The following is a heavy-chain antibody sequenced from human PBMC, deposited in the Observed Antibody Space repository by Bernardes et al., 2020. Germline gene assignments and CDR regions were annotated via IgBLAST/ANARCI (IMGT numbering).Heavy chain of an antibody. J-gene: IGHJ3*02. Sequence: SESLSLTCIVSGGSISSYYWSWIRQPPGKGLEWIGYIYYSGSTNYNPSLKSRVTISVDTSKNQFSLKLSSVTAADTAVYYCAREVRGFMREYAFDIWGQGTMVTVSS. V-gene: IGHV4-59*01. CDR2: IYYSGST. D-gene: IGHD3-16*01. CDR3: AREVRGFMREYAFDI. CDR1: GGSISSYY.